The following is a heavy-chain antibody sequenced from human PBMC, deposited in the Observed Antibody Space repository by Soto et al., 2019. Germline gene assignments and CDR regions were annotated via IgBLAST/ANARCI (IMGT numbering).Heavy chain of an antibody. V-gene: IGHV4-31*03. CDR1: GASINSGIYY. CDR3: ARDRGPLPSPQRLPDYYMDV. CDR2: IYYSGTT. D-gene: IGHD1-1*01. J-gene: IGHJ6*03. Sequence: QVQLQESGPGLVKPSQTLSLTCTVSGASINSGIYYWSWIRQHPGKGLEWIGRIYYSGTTYYNPSLKSRITISVDTSKNQFSLRLNSVTAADTAVFYCARDRGPLPSPQRLPDYYMDVWGKGTTVTVSS.